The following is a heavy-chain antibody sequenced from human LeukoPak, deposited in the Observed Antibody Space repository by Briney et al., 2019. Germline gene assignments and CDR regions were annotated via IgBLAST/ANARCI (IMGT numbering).Heavy chain of an antibody. CDR2: ISGSGGNT. J-gene: IGHJ4*02. CDR1: GFTFSSYA. V-gene: IGHV3-23*01. Sequence: GRSLRLSCAASGFTFSSYAMSWVRQAPGKGLEWVSAISGSGGNTYYADSVKGRFTISRDNSKNTLYLQMNSLRAEDTAVYYCTKNEVPTTVWGQGTLVTVSS. D-gene: IGHD2-2*01. CDR3: TKNEVPTTV.